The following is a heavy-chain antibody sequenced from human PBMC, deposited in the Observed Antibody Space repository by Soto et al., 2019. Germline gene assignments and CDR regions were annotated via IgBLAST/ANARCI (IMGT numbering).Heavy chain of an antibody. D-gene: IGHD2-15*01. Sequence: SATLSLTCTVSGVSISSSSYYWGLIRQPPGKGLEWIGSIYYSGSTYYNPSLKSRVTISVDTSKNQFSLKLSSVTAADTAVYYCARHTPAISISDHWGQGTLVTVS. CDR1: GVSISSSSYY. V-gene: IGHV4-39*01. CDR2: IYYSGST. J-gene: IGHJ4*02. CDR3: ARHTPAISISDH.